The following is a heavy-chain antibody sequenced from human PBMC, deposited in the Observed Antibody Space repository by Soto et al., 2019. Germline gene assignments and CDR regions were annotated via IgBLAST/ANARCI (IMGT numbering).Heavy chain of an antibody. Sequence: QLQLQESGPGLVKPSETLSLTCSVSGDSISSSRYYWGSIRQPPGKGMEWIGTITYSGSTYYNPTFKSGVTISVNTSKNQFALKVSSVTAPDTAVYYCASLYGDYVPYWGQGILVSVSS. CDR2: ITYSGST. CDR3: ASLYGDYVPY. V-gene: IGHV4-39*01. J-gene: IGHJ4*02. CDR1: GDSISSSRYY. D-gene: IGHD4-17*01.